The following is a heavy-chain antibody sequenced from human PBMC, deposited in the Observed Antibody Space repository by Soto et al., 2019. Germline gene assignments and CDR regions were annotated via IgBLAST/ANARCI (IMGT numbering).Heavy chain of an antibody. Sequence: QDPLVQSGAEVKKPGASVKVSCKASGYTFPSYGISWVRQAPGQGREWMGWISAYNGNTNYAQKLQGRVPMTTDTTTSTAYMELRSLRSDDTAVYYCARDGVDTATGYYYGMDVWGQGTTVTVSS. CDR2: ISAYNGNT. CDR1: GYTFPSYG. CDR3: ARDGVDTATGYYYGMDV. J-gene: IGHJ6*02. V-gene: IGHV1-18*01. D-gene: IGHD5-18*01.